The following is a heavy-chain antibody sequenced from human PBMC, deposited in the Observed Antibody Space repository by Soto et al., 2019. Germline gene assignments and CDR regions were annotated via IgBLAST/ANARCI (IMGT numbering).Heavy chain of an antibody. Sequence: SEPLSLTCAVYGVSFSGYYWSWIRQPPGKGLEWIGEINHSGSTNYNPSLKSRVTISVDTSKNQFSLKLSSVTAADTAVYYCARVDIVLMVYLDYWGQGTLVTVSS. D-gene: IGHD2-8*01. CDR2: INHSGST. J-gene: IGHJ4*02. CDR3: ARVDIVLMVYLDY. CDR1: GVSFSGYY. V-gene: IGHV4-34*01.